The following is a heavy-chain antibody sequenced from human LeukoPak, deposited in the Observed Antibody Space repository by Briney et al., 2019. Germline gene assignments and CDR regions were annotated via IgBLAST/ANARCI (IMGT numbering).Heavy chain of an antibody. CDR1: GYTFTSYG. CDR2: ISAYNGNT. Sequence: GASVKVSCKASGYTFTSYGISWVRQAPGQGLEWMGWISAYNGNTNYAQKLQGRVTMTTDTSTSTAYMELRSLRSDDTAVYYCARVGMVGATPPLYYYYYMDVWGKGTTVTTSS. J-gene: IGHJ6*03. D-gene: IGHD1-26*01. CDR3: ARVGMVGATPPLYYYYYMDV. V-gene: IGHV1-18*01.